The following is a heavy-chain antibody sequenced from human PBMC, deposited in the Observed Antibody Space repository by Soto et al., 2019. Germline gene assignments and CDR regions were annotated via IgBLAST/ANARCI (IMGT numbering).Heavy chain of an antibody. CDR1: GFTFTNHG. CDR2: IWFDGSKK. V-gene: IGHV3-33*01. CDR3: ARDRSSTGSHAGGFDP. J-gene: IGHJ5*02. D-gene: IGHD3-10*01. Sequence: QVQLVESGGGVVQPGRSLRLSCVASGFTFTNHGWHWVRQAPGKGLEWVAMIWFDGSKKNYADSVKGRFTISRDDSKNTFDLQMNSLRTEDTAVYYCARDRSSTGSHAGGFDPWGQGTLVTVSS.